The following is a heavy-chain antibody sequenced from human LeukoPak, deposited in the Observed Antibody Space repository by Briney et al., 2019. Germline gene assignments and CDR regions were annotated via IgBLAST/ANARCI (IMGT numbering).Heavy chain of an antibody. J-gene: IGHJ5*02. D-gene: IGHD2-2*01. CDR2: IIPIFGTA. V-gene: IGHV1-69*13. Sequence: ASVKVSCKASGGTFSSYAISWVRQAPGQGLVWMGGIIPIFGTANYAQKFQGRVTITADESTSTAYMELSSLRSEDTAVYYCARDGEYCSSTSCANWFDPWGQGTLVTVSS. CDR3: ARDGEYCSSTSCANWFDP. CDR1: GGTFSSYA.